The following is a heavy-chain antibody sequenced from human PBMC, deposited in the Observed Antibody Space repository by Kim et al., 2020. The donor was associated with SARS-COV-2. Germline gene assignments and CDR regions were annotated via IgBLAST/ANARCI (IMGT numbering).Heavy chain of an antibody. CDR1: GFTFSSYS. CDR3: ARGAPDYGDNGDWFDP. V-gene: IGHV3-21*01. D-gene: IGHD4-17*01. J-gene: IGHJ5*02. CDR2: ISSSSSYI. Sequence: GGSLRLSCAASGFTFSSYSMNWVRQAPGKGLEWVSSISSSSSYIYYADSVKGRFTISRDNAKNSLYLQMNSLRAEDTAVYYCARGAPDYGDNGDWFDPWGQGTLVTVSS.